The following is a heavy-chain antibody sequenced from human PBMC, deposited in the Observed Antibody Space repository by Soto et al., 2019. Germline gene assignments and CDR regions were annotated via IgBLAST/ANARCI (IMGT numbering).Heavy chain of an antibody. J-gene: IGHJ6*02. CDR2: IYSGGTT. V-gene: IGHV3-53*01. CDR1: GFTVSSSY. D-gene: IGHD3-10*01. CDR3: ARDTARAMVRIYYGMDV. Sequence: GGSLRLSCAASGFTVSSSYITWVRQAPGKGLEWISVIYSGGTTYYADSVKGRFTISRDNSKNTLYLQMNSLRVEDTAVYYCARDTARAMVRIYYGMDVWGQGTTVTVSS.